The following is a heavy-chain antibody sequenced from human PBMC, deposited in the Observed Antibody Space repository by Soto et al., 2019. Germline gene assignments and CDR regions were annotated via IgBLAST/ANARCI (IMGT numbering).Heavy chain of an antibody. D-gene: IGHD3-3*01. Sequence: SQTLSLTCAISGDSVSSNSAAWNWIRQSPSRGLEWLGRTYYRSKWYNDYAVSVKSRITINPDTSKNQFSLQLNSVTPEDTAVYYCARGTYYDFWSGHYLVLDYWGQGTLVTVSS. CDR3: ARGTYYDFWSGHYLVLDY. J-gene: IGHJ4*02. V-gene: IGHV6-1*01. CDR1: GDSVSSNSAA. CDR2: TYYRSKWYN.